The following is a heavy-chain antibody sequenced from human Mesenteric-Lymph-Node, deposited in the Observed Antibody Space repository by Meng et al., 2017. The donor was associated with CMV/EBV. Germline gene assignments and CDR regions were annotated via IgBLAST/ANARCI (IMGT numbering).Heavy chain of an antibody. D-gene: IGHD3-10*01. J-gene: IGHJ4*02. CDR1: GFRFSNYG. Sequence: GESLKISCAASGFRFSNYGMHWVRQAPGKGLEWVAFIRYDENNINYGDSVKGRFTVSRDNSKNTLYLQMNSLRAEDTAVYYCARGAYTVRGVISYSFDYWGQGTLVTVSS. V-gene: IGHV3-30*02. CDR3: ARGAYTVRGVISYSFDY. CDR2: IRYDENNI.